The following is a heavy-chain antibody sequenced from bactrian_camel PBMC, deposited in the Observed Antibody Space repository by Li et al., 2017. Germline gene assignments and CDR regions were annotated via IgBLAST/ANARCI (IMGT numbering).Heavy chain of an antibody. CDR1: GFTFSSYA. CDR3: TADPFAVVAGSRTCAGA. D-gene: IGHD6*01. V-gene: IGHV3S31*01. CDR2: ISSGGGGT. J-gene: IGHJ6*01. Sequence: VQLVESGGGSVQAGGSLRLSCAASGFTFSSYAMSWVRQAPGKGLEWVSYISSGGGGTYYTDSVKGRFTISRDNAKRTLYLQMNNLKPEDTGVYYCTADPFAVVAGSRTCAGAWSQGTQVTVS.